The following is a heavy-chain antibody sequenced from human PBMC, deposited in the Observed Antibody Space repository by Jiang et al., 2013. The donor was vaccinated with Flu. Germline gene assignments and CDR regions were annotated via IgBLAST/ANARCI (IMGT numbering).Heavy chain of an antibody. V-gene: IGHV1-24*01. CDR2: FDPEDGET. D-gene: IGHD3-10*01. CDR3: ATATVRGVIGNY. CDR1: IHLTELS. Sequence: EVKKPGASVKVSCKGFRIHLTELSMHWVRQAPGKGLEWMGGFDPEDGETIYAQKFQGRVTMTEDTSTDTAYMELSSLRSEDTAVYYCATATVRGVIGNYWGQGTLVTVSS. J-gene: IGHJ4*02.